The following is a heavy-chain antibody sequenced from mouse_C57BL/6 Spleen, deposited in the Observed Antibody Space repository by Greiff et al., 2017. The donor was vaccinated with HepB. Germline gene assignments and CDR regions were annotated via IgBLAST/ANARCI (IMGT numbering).Heavy chain of an antibody. CDR3: ARSDYSKGFDY. J-gene: IGHJ2*01. CDR2: ISDGGSYT. Sequence: EVHLVESGGGLVKPGGSLKLSCAASGFTFSSYAMSWVRQTPEKRLEWVATISDGGSYTYYPDNVKGRFTISRDNAKNNLYLQMSHLKSEDTAMYYCARSDYSKGFDYWGQGTTLTVSS. CDR1: GFTFSSYA. V-gene: IGHV5-4*01. D-gene: IGHD2-5*01.